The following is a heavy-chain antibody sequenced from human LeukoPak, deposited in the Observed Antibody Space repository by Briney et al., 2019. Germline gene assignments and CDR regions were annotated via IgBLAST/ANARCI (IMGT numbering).Heavy chain of an antibody. CDR1: VYTFTRYD. V-gene: IGHV1-8*03. D-gene: IGHD6-13*01. CDR3: ARGRSSSWPGTY. CDR2: MNPNSGNT. J-gene: IGHJ4*02. Sequence: ASVKVSCKASVYTFTRYDINWARQATGQGLEWMGWMNPNSGNTGYAQKFQGRVTITRNTSISTAYMELSSLRSEDTAVYYCARGRSSSWPGTYWCQGTLVTVSS.